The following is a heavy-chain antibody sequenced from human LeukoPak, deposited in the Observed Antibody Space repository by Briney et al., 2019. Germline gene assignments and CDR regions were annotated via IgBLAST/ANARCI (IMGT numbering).Heavy chain of an antibody. V-gene: IGHV1-69*05. Sequence: ASVKVSCKASGGTFSSYAISWVRQAPGQGLEWMGGIIPIFGTANYAQKFQGRVTITTDESTSTAYMELSSLRSEDTAVYYCARQMRAAAGTRYFDYWGRGTLVTVSS. CDR3: ARQMRAAAGTRYFDY. CDR1: GGTFSSYA. J-gene: IGHJ4*02. CDR2: IIPIFGTA. D-gene: IGHD6-13*01.